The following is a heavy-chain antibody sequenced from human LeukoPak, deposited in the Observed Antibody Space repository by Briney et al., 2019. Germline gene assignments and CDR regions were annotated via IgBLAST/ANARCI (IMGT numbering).Heavy chain of an antibody. Sequence: SETLSLTCTVSGASISSYYWSWIRQPPGKGLEWIGYIYYRGSTNYNPSLKSRVTISVDTSKNQCSLRLNSVTAADTAVCYCARHPAGATLVDFWGQGTLVTVAS. CDR2: IYYRGST. J-gene: IGHJ4*02. CDR1: GASISSYY. CDR3: ARHPAGATLVDF. D-gene: IGHD1-26*01. V-gene: IGHV4-59*08.